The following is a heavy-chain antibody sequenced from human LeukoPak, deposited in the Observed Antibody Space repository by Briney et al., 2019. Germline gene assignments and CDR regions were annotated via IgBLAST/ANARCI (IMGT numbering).Heavy chain of an antibody. CDR1: GVSISSYY. CDR3: ARAESSGWYGNFDY. Sequence: PSETLSLTCTVSGVSISSYYWSWIRQPPGKGLEWIGYIYYSGSSNYNPSLKSRVSISVYTSKNQFSLKLSSVTAADTAVYYCARAESSGWYGNFDYWGQGTLVTVSP. J-gene: IGHJ4*02. V-gene: IGHV4-59*01. CDR2: IYYSGSS. D-gene: IGHD6-19*01.